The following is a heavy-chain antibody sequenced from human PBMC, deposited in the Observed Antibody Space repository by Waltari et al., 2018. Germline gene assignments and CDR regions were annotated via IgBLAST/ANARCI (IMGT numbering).Heavy chain of an antibody. CDR2: IYYSGST. CDR3: ARRPITQLWFGESFDY. D-gene: IGHD3-10*01. CDR1: GGSISSSSSY. Sequence: QLQLQESGPGLVKPSETLSLTCTVSGGSISSSSSYSGWIRPPPGKGLEWIGSIYYSGSTYYNPSLKSRVTISVDTSKNQFSLKLSSVTTADTAVYYCARRPITQLWFGESFDYWGQGTLVTVSS. J-gene: IGHJ4*02. V-gene: IGHV4-39*07.